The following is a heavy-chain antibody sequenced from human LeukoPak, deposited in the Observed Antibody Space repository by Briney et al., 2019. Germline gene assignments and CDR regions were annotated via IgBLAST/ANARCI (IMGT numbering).Heavy chain of an antibody. CDR1: GFTFSSYS. J-gene: IGHJ4*02. Sequence: HTGGSLRFSCTASGFTFSSYSMNWVRQAPGKGLEWVSYISSSGSTIYYADSVKGRFTISRDNAKNSLYLQMNSLRAEDTAVYYCARDLSLYCSGGSCYSLDYWGQGTLVTVSS. V-gene: IGHV3-48*04. CDR3: ARDLSLYCSGGSCYSLDY. CDR2: ISSSGSTI. D-gene: IGHD2-15*01.